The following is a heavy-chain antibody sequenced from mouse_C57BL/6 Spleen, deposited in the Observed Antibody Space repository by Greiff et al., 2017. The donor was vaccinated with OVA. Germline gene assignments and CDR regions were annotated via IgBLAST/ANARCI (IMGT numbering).Heavy chain of an antibody. V-gene: IGHV1-61*01. CDR1: GYTFTSYW. CDR2: IYPSDSET. Sequence: VQLKQPGAELVRPGSSVKLSCKASGYTFTSYWMDWVKQRPGQGLEWIGNIYPSDSETHYNQKFKDKATLTVDKSSSTAYMQLSSLTSEDSAVYYCARDDGYLYCDYWGQGTTLTVSS. J-gene: IGHJ2*01. CDR3: ARDDGYLYCDY. D-gene: IGHD2-3*01.